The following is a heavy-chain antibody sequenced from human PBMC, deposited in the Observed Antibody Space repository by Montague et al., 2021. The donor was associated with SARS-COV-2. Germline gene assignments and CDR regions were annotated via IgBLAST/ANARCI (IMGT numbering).Heavy chain of an antibody. CDR2: IYYSGST. CDR1: GGSISTSPYF. CDR3: ARGNRIAVAGTDFDY. D-gene: IGHD6-19*01. V-gene: IGHV4-39*07. Sequence: SETLSLTCTVSGGSISTSPYFWGWIRQPPGKGLEWIGSIYYSGSTYYNPSLKSRVAILIDTSENQFSLKLSSVTAADTAVYYCARGNRIAVAGTDFDYWGQGTLVTVSS. J-gene: IGHJ4*02.